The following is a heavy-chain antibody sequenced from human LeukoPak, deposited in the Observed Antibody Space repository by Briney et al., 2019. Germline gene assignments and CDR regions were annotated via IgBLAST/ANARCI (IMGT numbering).Heavy chain of an antibody. V-gene: IGHV4-59*01. Sequence: SETLSLTCTVSGGSISSYYWSWIRQPPGKGLEWMGYIYYSGSTNYNPPLKSRVTISVDTSKNQFSLKLSSVTAADTAVYYCAREAGIAAAVDYWGQGTLVTVSS. J-gene: IGHJ4*02. D-gene: IGHD6-13*01. CDR2: IYYSGST. CDR3: AREAGIAAAVDY. CDR1: GGSISSYY.